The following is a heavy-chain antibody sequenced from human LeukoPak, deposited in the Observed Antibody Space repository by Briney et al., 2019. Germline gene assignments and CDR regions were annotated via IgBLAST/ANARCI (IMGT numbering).Heavy chain of an antibody. CDR3: ANGSAQIVVVQAATVGNWFDP. Sequence: SVKVSCKASGGTLSSYTISWVRQAPGQGLEWMGRIILILGIANYAQKFQGRVTITAAKSTSTAYMELSSLRSEDRAVYYCANGSAQIVVVQAATVGNWFDPWGQGTLVTVSS. CDR1: GGTLSSYT. V-gene: IGHV1-69*02. D-gene: IGHD2-2*01. J-gene: IGHJ5*02. CDR2: IILILGIA.